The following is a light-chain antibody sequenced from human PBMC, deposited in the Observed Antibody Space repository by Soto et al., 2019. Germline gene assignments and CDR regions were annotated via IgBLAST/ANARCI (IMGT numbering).Light chain of an antibody. CDR3: QQYITYPYA. V-gene: IGKV1-5*03. CDR2: EAS. CDR1: QRTSTW. Sequence: DIQMTQSPSTLSASVGDRVTITCRASQRTSTWLDWYQQRPGKTPKLLISEASKLESGVPSRFSGSGSGTEFTLTISSLQPDDFATYYCQQYITYPYAFGQGTKVEIK. J-gene: IGKJ1*01.